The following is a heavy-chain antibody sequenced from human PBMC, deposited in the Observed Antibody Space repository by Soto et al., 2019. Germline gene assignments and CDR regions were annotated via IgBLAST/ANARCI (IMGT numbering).Heavy chain of an antibody. CDR2: FDPEDGET. Sequence: QVQLVQSGAEVKKPGASVKVSCKVSGYTLTELSMHWVRQAPGKGLEWMGGFDPEDGETIYAQKFQGRVTMTEDTCKGSGQMELGSLRYDGAGVFCCTRGPGAGGGVYWGQGTLVTVSS. D-gene: IGHD3-16*01. CDR1: GYTLTELS. CDR3: TRGPGAGGGVY. J-gene: IGHJ4*02. V-gene: IGHV1-24*01.